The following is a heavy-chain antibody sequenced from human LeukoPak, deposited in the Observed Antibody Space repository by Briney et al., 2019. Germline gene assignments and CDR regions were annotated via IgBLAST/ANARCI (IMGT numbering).Heavy chain of an antibody. D-gene: IGHD2-2*01. CDR3: ARLQVPSYYMDV. CDR1: GGSISSGGYY. J-gene: IGHJ6*03. Sequence: PSQTLSLTCTVSGGSISSGGYYWSWVRQHPGKGLEWIGYIYYSGSTYYNPSLKSPVTISVDTSKNQFSLKLSSVTAADSAVYYCARLQVPSYYMDVWGKGTTVTVSS. CDR2: IYYSGST. V-gene: IGHV4-31*01.